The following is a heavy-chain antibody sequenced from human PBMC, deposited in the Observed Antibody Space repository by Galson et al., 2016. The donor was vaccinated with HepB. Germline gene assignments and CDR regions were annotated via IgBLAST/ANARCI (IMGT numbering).Heavy chain of an antibody. CDR3: ARDHSFAGSAWWFDP. J-gene: IGHJ5*02. CDR2: INPRTGAT. CDR1: GYTFIGHW. D-gene: IGHD3-3*01. Sequence: SVKVSCKASGYTFIGHWMHWVRQAPGQGLEWMGIINPRTGATGYVQNFQGRITLTSDTSANTVYMEMSSLRSEDTAVYYCARDHSFAGSAWWFDPWGQGTLLIVSS. V-gene: IGHV1-46*01.